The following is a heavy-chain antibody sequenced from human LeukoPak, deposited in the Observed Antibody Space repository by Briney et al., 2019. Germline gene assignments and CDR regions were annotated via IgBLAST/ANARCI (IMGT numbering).Heavy chain of an antibody. V-gene: IGHV3-64D*09. Sequence: AGGSLRLSCSASGFTFSSYAMHWVRQAPGKGLEYVSAISGNGGSTYYVDSVKGRFTISRDNSKNTLYLQMSSLGAEDTAVYYCVKDQTVVVTALLSYWGQGTLVAVSS. J-gene: IGHJ4*02. CDR3: VKDQTVVVTALLSY. CDR1: GFTFSSYA. CDR2: ISGNGGST. D-gene: IGHD2-21*02.